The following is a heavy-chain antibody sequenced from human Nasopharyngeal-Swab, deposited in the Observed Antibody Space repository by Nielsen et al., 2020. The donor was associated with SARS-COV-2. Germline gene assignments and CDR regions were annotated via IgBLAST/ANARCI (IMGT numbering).Heavy chain of an antibody. D-gene: IGHD3-22*01. CDR1: GASISNHY. J-gene: IGHJ4*02. CDR2: IYNTGRT. CDR3: AGGSGYRFDF. V-gene: IGHV4-4*09. Sequence: SETLSLTCTVSGASISNHYWNWIRLPPGKGLEWIAFIYNTGRTFYNPSLQSRVTIPSDTSKNQFSLKLTSVTAADMGVYFCAGGSGYRFDFWGQGALVTVSS.